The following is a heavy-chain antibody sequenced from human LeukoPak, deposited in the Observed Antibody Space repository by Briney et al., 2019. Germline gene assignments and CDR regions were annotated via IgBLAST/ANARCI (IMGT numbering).Heavy chain of an antibody. V-gene: IGHV1-69*05. CDR1: GGTFSSYA. CDR3: AGAGPLGTLMTSLDY. Sequence: GASVKVSCKASGGTFSSYAISWVRQAPGQGLEWMGGINPIFGTANYAQKFQGRVTITTDESTSTAYMGLSSLRSEDTAVYYCAGAGPLGTLMTSLDYWGQGTLVTVSS. J-gene: IGHJ4*02. D-gene: IGHD1-7*01. CDR2: INPIFGTA.